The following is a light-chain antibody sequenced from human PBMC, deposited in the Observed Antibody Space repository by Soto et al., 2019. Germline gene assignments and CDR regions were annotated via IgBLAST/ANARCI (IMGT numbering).Light chain of an antibody. V-gene: IGKV1D-16*01. CDR2: AAS. J-gene: IGKJ4*01. CDR1: QDINSY. CDR3: QQYNIYPLT. Sequence: DVQMTPSPSSLSASVGDRVTITCRASQDINSYLAWYQQKPGNAPKSLIYAASSLQTGVPSRFSGSESWTDFNLTINNLQPEDSATYYCQQYNIYPLTFGGGTKVEIK.